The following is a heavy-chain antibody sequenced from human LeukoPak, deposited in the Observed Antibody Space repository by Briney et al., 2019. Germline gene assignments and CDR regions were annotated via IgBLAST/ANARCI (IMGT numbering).Heavy chain of an antibody. CDR1: GFTFSSYS. Sequence: GGSLRLSCAASGFTFSSYSMNWVRQAPGKGLEWVSSISSSSSYIYYADSVKGRFTISRDNAKNSLYLQMNSLRAEDTAVYYCARDHRGRVGATTVGYWGQGTLVTVSS. J-gene: IGHJ4*02. V-gene: IGHV3-21*01. CDR2: ISSSSSYI. D-gene: IGHD1-26*01. CDR3: ARDHRGRVGATTVGY.